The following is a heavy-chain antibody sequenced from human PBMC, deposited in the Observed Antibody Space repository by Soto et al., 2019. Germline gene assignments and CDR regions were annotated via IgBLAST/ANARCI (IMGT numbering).Heavy chain of an antibody. D-gene: IGHD4-4*01. CDR3: ARDSYTRY. Sequence: PGGSLRLSCAASGFIVSTSYMSWVRQAPGKGLEWVSIIYNDGSTYYADSVKGRFTVSRDDSKNTLYLEILSLRAEDTAVYYCARDSYTRYCGQGTLVDVSS. J-gene: IGHJ4*02. CDR1: GFIVSTSY. V-gene: IGHV3-66*01. CDR2: IYNDGST.